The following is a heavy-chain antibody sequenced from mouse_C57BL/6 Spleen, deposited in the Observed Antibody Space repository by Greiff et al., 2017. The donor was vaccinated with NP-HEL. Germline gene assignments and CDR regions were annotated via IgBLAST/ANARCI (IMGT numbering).Heavy chain of an antibody. Sequence: VQLQESGAELVKPGASVKLSCKASGYTFTEYTIHWVKQRSGQGLEWIGWFYPGSGSIKYIEKFKDKATLTADKSSSTVYMELSRLTSEDSAVYFCARHEEGYYYGSSYAMDYWGQGTSVTVSS. D-gene: IGHD1-1*01. CDR1: GYTFTEYT. V-gene: IGHV1-62-2*01. CDR2: FYPGSGSI. J-gene: IGHJ4*01. CDR3: ARHEEGYYYGSSYAMDY.